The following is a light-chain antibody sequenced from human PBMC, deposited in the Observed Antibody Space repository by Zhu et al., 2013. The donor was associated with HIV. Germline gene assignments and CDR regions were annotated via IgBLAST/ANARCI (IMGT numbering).Light chain of an antibody. CDR2: ANN. J-gene: IGLJ3*02. Sequence: QSVLTQPPSVSGAPGQRVTISCTGSSSNFGAGYDVHWYRQLPGTAPKLLIYANNNRPSGVPDRFSGSKSGTSASLAITGLQAEDEADYFCQSYDSSLSAWVFGGGTKLTV. CDR1: SSNFGAGYD. CDR3: QSYDSSLSAWV. V-gene: IGLV1-40*01.